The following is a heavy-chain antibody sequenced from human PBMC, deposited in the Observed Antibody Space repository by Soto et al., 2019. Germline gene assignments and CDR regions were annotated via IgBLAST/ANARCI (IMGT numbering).Heavy chain of an antibody. D-gene: IGHD3-9*01. Sequence: SVKVSCKASGGTFSSYAISWVRQAPGQGLEWMGGIIPIFGTANYAQKFQGRVTITADESTSTAYMELSSLRSEDTAVYYCARDSGAYYDILLGWFDPWGQGTLVTSPQ. V-gene: IGHV1-69*13. CDR3: ARDSGAYYDILLGWFDP. CDR1: GGTFSSYA. J-gene: IGHJ5*02. CDR2: IIPIFGTA.